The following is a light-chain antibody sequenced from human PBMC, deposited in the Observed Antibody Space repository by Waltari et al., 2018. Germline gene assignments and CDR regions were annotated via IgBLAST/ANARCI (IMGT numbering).Light chain of an antibody. CDR3: QVSDSTADLVV. CDR2: YDS. V-gene: IGLV3-21*04. CDR1: NIGGYS. Sequence: YVLTQPASVSVAPGETSRITCGGDNIGGYSVHWYQQKPGQAPVLVLYYDSNRPSGIPERFSGSNFGNTATLTISRVEAGDEADYYCQVSDSTADLVVFGGGTKLTVL. J-gene: IGLJ2*01.